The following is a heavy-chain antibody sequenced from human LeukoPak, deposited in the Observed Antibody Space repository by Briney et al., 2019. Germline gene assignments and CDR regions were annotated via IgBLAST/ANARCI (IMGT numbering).Heavy chain of an antibody. CDR3: ARLGARGYYYSYMDV. V-gene: IGHV4-4*07. CDR2: IYISGST. CDR1: GGSISSYY. D-gene: IGHD4/OR15-4a*01. J-gene: IGHJ6*03. Sequence: SETLSLTCTVSGGSISSYYWSWIRQPAGKGLEWIGRIYISGSTNYNPSLKSRVTMSVDTSKNQFSLKLSSVTAADTAVYYCARLGARGYYYSYMDVWGKGTTVTVSS.